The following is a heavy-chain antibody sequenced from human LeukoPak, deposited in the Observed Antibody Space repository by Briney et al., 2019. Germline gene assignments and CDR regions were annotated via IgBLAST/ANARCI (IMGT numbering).Heavy chain of an antibody. CDR1: GFTFSSYG. CDR3: AKSVRVPAAIEHHFDY. D-gene: IGHD2-2*01. J-gene: IGHJ4*02. Sequence: QPGGSLRLSCAASGFTFSSYGMHWVRQAPGKGLEWVAVISYDGSNKYYADSVKGRFTISRDNSKDTLYLQMNSLRAEDTAVYYCAKSVRVPAAIEHHFDYWGQGTLVTVSS. CDR2: ISYDGSNK. V-gene: IGHV3-30*18.